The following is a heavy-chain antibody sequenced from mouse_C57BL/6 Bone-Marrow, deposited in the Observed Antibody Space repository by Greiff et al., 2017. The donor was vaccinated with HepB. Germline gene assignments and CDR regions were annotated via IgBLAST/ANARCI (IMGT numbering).Heavy chain of an antibody. J-gene: IGHJ2*01. CDR3: ARPPLYGSSFFDY. CDR1: GFTFSDYG. CDR2: ISSGSSTI. V-gene: IGHV5-17*01. Sequence: EVQLVESGGGLVKPGGSLKLSCAASGFTFSDYGMHWVRQAPEKGLEWVAYISSGSSTIYYADTVKGRFTISRDNAKNTLFLQMTSLRSEDTAMYYCARPPLYGSSFFDYWGQGTTLTVSS. D-gene: IGHD1-1*01.